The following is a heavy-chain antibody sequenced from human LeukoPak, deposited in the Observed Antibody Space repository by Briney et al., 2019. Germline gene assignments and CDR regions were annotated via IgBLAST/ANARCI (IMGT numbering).Heavy chain of an antibody. V-gene: IGHV4-59*01. D-gene: IGHD6-13*01. CDR1: GGSFSGYY. CDR2: IYYSGST. Sequence: SETLSLTCAVYGGSFSGYYWSWIRQPPGKGLEWIGYIYYSGSTNYNPSLKSRVTISVDTSKNQFSLKLSSVTAADTAVYYCARGLQSSWYGGSFDIWGQGTMVTVSS. J-gene: IGHJ3*02. CDR3: ARGLQSSWYGGSFDI.